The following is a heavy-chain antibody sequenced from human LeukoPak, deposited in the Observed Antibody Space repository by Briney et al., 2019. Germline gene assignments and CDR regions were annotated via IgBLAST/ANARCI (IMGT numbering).Heavy chain of an antibody. J-gene: IGHJ4*02. CDR1: GGSISSGGYY. Sequence: SQTLSLTCIVSGGSISSGGYYWSWIRQPPGKGLEWIGYIYHSGSTNYNPSLKSRVTISVDTSKNQFSLKLSSVTAADTAVYYCARRDKTAMALDYWGQGTLVTVSS. D-gene: IGHD5-18*01. V-gene: IGHV4-30-2*01. CDR3: ARRDKTAMALDY. CDR2: IYHSGST.